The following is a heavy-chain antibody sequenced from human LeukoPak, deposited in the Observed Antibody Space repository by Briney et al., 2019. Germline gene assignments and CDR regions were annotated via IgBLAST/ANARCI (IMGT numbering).Heavy chain of an antibody. Sequence: PSETLSLTCAVSGVSFSGYYWSWIRQPPGKGLEWIGEINHSGSHNYNPSLKSRVTISVDTSKNQFSLKQSYGTGADAAVYYCTRGRITMIDLWGQGTLVTVSS. CDR1: GVSFSGYY. CDR2: INHSGSH. V-gene: IGHV4-34*01. CDR3: TRGRITMIDL. D-gene: IGHD3-22*01. J-gene: IGHJ5*02.